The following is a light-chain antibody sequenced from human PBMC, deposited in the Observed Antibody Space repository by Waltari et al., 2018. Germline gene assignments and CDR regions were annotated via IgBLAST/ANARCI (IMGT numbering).Light chain of an antibody. V-gene: IGKV3-11*01. CDR2: DAS. Sequence: EIVLTQSPATLSLSPGERATLSFRASQSVSSYLAWYQQKPGQAPRLLIYDASNRATGTPARFSGSGSGTDFTLTISSLEPEDFAVYYCQQRSNWPPEITFGQGTRLEIK. CDR1: QSVSSY. CDR3: QQRSNWPPEIT. J-gene: IGKJ5*01.